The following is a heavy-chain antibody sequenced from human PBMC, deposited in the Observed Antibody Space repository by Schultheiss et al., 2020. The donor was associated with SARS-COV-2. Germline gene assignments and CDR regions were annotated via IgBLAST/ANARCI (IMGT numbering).Heavy chain of an antibody. V-gene: IGHV1-18*04. D-gene: IGHD4-11*01. Sequence: ASVKVSCKASGYTFTSYGISWVRQAPGQGLEWMGWISAYNGDTKYAQKLQGRVTMTRDTSISTAYMELSRLRSDDTALYYCARDGDQQRDYMGDYWGQGTLVTVSS. CDR3: ARDGDQQRDYMGDY. CDR2: ISAYNGDT. J-gene: IGHJ4*02. CDR1: GYTFTSYG.